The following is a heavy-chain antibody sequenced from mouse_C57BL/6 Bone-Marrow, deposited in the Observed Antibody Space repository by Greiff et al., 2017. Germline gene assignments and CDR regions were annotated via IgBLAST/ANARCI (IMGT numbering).Heavy chain of an antibody. V-gene: IGHV2-9*01. J-gene: IGHJ4*01. CDR1: GYSLTSYG. Sequence: QVQLKESGPGLVAPSQSLSITCTVSGYSLTSYGVDWVRQPPGKGLEWLGVIWGGGSTNYNSALMSRLSISKDNSKNQFFLKMNSLQTADTAMYYCAKQGNSAYYAMDYWGQGTSVNVSS. CDR2: IWGGGST. D-gene: IGHD2-1*01. CDR3: AKQGNSAYYAMDY.